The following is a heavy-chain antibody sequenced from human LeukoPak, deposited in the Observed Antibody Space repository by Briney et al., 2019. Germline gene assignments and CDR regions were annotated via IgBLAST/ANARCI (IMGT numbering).Heavy chain of an antibody. CDR3: ARSKYSTSWQYYFDY. J-gene: IGHJ4*02. CDR1: GYSFTSYW. V-gene: IGHV5-51*01. CDR2: IYPGDSDT. Sequence: LGESLKISCKGSGYSFTSYWIGWVRQMPGKGLEWMGIIYPGDSDTRYSPSFQGQVTISADKSISTAYLQWSSLKASDTAMYYCARSKYSTSWQYYFDYWGQGTLVTVSS. D-gene: IGHD6-13*01.